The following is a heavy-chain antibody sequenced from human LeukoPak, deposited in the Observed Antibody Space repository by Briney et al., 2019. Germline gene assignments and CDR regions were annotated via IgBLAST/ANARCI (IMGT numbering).Heavy chain of an antibody. V-gene: IGHV1-2*02. CDR1: GYTFTGYY. D-gene: IGHD3-22*01. CDR3: ARARAVYYYDSSGPGNWYFDL. J-gene: IGHJ2*01. CDR2: INPNSGGT. Sequence: ASVKVSCKASGYTFTGYYMHWVRQAPGQGLEWMGWINPNSGGTNYAQKFQGRVTMTRDTSISTAYMELSRLRSDDTAVYYCARARAVYYYDSSGPGNWYFDLWGRGTLVTVSS.